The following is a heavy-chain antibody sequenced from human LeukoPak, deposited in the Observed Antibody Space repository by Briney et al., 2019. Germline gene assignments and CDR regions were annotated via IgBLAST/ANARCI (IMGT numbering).Heavy chain of an antibody. V-gene: IGHV1-46*01. Sequence: APVKVSCKASGYTFTSYYMHWVRQAPGQGLEWMGIINPSGGSTSYAQKFQGRVTMTRDTPTSTVYMELSSLRSDDTAVYYCASSGSGSYESWFDPWGQGTLVTVSS. CDR2: INPSGGST. J-gene: IGHJ5*02. CDR1: GYTFTSYY. D-gene: IGHD1-26*01. CDR3: ASSGSGSYESWFDP.